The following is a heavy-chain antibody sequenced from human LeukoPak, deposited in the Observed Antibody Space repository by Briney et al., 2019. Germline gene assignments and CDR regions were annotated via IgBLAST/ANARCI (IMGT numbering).Heavy chain of an antibody. V-gene: IGHV1-18*01. Sequence: GASVKVSCKASGYTFTSYGISWVRQAPGQGLEWMGWISAYHGNTNYAQKLQGRVTMTTDTSTSTAYMELRSLRSADTAVYYCARKATVLYYMDVWGEGTTVTVSS. CDR1: GYTFTSYG. CDR3: ARKATVLYYMDV. J-gene: IGHJ6*03. CDR2: ISAYHGNT. D-gene: IGHD4-17*01.